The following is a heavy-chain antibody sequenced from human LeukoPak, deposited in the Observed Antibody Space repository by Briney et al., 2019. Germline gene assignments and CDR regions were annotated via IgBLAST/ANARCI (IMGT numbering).Heavy chain of an antibody. CDR3: ARVGEIVVVPAAKSTFGWERLYYYYYMDV. CDR1: GFTFDDYG. D-gene: IGHD2-2*01. J-gene: IGHJ6*03. V-gene: IGHV3-20*04. CDR2: INWNGGST. Sequence: PGGSLRLSCAASGFTFDDYGMSWVRQAPGKGLEWVSGINWNGGSTGYADSVKGRFTISRDNAKNSLYLQMNSLRAEDTALYYCARVGEIVVVPAAKSTFGWERLYYYYYMDVWGKGTTVTVSS.